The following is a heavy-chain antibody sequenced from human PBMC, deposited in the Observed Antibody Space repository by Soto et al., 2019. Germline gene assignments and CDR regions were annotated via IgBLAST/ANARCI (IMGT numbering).Heavy chain of an antibody. Sequence: QVQLVQSGSEVKKPGASVKVSCKASGYTFTSYGISWVRQAPGQGLEWMGWISSYNGNTNYAQKFQGRVTMTTDTSTSTAYMEGRSLRSDDTAVYYCARAGLGVPGTGYGMDVWGQGTTVTVSS. V-gene: IGHV1-18*01. D-gene: IGHD6-19*01. J-gene: IGHJ6*02. CDR2: ISSYNGNT. CDR3: ARAGLGVPGTGYGMDV. CDR1: GYTFTSYG.